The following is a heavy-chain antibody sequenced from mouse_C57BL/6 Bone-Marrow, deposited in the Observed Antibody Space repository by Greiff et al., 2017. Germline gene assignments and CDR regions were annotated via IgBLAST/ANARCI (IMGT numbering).Heavy chain of an antibody. J-gene: IGHJ3*01. CDR2: ISSGSSTI. V-gene: IGHV5-17*01. CDR1: GFTFSDYG. D-gene: IGHD2-2*01. Sequence: EVKLVESGGGLVKPGGSLQLSCAASGFTFSDYGMHWVRQAPEKGLAWVAYISSGSSTIYYADTVQGRFTISRDNAKNTLFLQMTSLRSEDTAMYYCAMVYGYDPSWFAYWGQGTLVTVSA. CDR3: AMVYGYDPSWFAY.